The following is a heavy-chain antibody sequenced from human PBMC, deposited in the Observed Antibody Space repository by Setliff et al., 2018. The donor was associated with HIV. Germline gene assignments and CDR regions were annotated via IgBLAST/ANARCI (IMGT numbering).Heavy chain of an antibody. V-gene: IGHV4-4*07. D-gene: IGHD3-3*01. CDR2: IYYSGST. CDR3: ARGVNPTYYDFWSGNYMRKYYYYYMDV. CDR1: GGSISTYY. J-gene: IGHJ6*03. Sequence: PSETLSLTCTVSGGSISTYYWSWIRQPAGKGLEWIGRIYYSGSTFYNPSLKSRVTISVDTSKNQFSLKLSSVTAADTAVYYCARGVNPTYYDFWSGNYMRKYYYYYMDVWGKGTTVTVSS.